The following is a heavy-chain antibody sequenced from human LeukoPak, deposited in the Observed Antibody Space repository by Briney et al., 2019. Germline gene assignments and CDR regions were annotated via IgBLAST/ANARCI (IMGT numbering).Heavy chain of an antibody. D-gene: IGHD3-10*01. Sequence: GGSLRLSCAASGFTVSSNYMSWVRQAPGKGLEWVSVIYSGGSTYYADSVKGRFTISRHNSKNTLYLQMNSLRAEDTAVYYCASYGSGSDSPYNWFDPWGQGTLVTVSS. CDR2: IYSGGST. CDR1: GFTVSSNY. J-gene: IGHJ5*02. CDR3: ASYGSGSDSPYNWFDP. V-gene: IGHV3-53*04.